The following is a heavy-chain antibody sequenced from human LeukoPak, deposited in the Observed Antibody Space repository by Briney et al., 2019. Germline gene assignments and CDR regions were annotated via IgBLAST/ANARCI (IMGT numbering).Heavy chain of an antibody. CDR1: GGSISSGDDY. CDR3: ARGRGYYGSGIYYKDGFDV. D-gene: IGHD3-10*01. J-gene: IGHJ3*01. V-gene: IGHV4-30-4*01. Sequence: PSETLSLTCSFSGGSISSGDDYWSWIRQPPGKGLEWIGYIHHSGSTYYNPSLKSRVALSVDMSKNQFSLKLSSVTAADTAVYYCARGRGYYGSGIYYKDGFDVWGQGTLVTVSS. CDR2: IHHSGST.